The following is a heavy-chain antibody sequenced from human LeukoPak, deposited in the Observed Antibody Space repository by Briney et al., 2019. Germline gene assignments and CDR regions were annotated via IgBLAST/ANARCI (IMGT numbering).Heavy chain of an antibody. Sequence: GGSLRLSCGASGFTFTTYAMTWVRQAPGKGLEWVSAIRGSGDRTHYADSVKGRFTISRDNSKNTLYLQMNSLRAEDTAVYYCAKDSKIVGATFRSYHYMDVWGKGTAVTVSS. D-gene: IGHD1-26*01. V-gene: IGHV3-23*01. J-gene: IGHJ6*03. CDR3: AKDSKIVGATFRSYHYMDV. CDR2: IRGSGDRT. CDR1: GFTFTTYA.